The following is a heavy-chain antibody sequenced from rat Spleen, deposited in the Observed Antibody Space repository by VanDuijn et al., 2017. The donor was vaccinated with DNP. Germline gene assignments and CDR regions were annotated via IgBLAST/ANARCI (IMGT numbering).Heavy chain of an antibody. CDR2: ISYSGST. CDR3: ARWSRYFDY. Sequence: EVQLQESGPGLVKPSQSLSLTCSVAGYSITSNYWGWIRMFPRNKMEYIGHISYSGSTNYNPSLKSRFSITRDTSKNQFFLQLNSVTTEDTATYYCARWSRYFDYWGQGVMVTVSS. J-gene: IGHJ2*01. V-gene: IGHV3-1*01. CDR1: GYSITSNY.